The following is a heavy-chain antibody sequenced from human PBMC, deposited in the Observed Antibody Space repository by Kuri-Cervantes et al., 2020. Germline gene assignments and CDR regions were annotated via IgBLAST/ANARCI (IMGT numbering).Heavy chain of an antibody. CDR1: GFTFDDYA. D-gene: IGHD1-7*01. V-gene: IGHV3-9*01. CDR3: AKDAESWNFDFSYFDY. J-gene: IGHJ4*02. CDR2: ISWNSGSI. Sequence: TLRLSCAASGFTFDDYAMHWVRQAPGKGLEWVSGISWNSGSIGYADSVKGRFTISRDNAKNSLYLRMNSLRAEDTALYYCAKDAESWNFDFSYFDYWGQGTLVTVSS.